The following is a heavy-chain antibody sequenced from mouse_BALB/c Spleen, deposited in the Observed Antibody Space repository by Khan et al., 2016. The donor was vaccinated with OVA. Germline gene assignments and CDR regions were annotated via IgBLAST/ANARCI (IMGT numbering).Heavy chain of an antibody. J-gene: IGHJ4*01. CDR3: PRPFYYGVGIPTLHT. CDR1: GYTFTNYW. CDR2: IYPGNGNT. Sequence: VQLQESGAELVRPGTSVKMSCKAAGYTFTNYWIGWIKQRPGHGLEWIGDIYPGNGNTNYNEKFKGKATLTADTSSSTAYMQLSSLTSEDSAIFHFPRPFYYGVGIPTLHTWAQGTSVTFS. D-gene: IGHD1-1*01. V-gene: IGHV1-63*02.